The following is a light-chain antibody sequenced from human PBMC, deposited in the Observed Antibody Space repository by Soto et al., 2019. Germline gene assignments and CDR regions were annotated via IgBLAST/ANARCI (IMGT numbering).Light chain of an antibody. CDR2: GSK. J-gene: IGLJ1*01. CDR3: QSYDSSLSAWV. CDR1: SSNIGAGSD. Sequence: QSVLTQPPSVSGAPGQRVTTSCTGSSSNIGAGSDVHWYQQVPGTPPKLLIYGSKNRPSGVPDRFSGSKSGTSASLAITGLQAEDEADFYCQSYDSSLSAWVFGTGTKLTVL. V-gene: IGLV1-40*01.